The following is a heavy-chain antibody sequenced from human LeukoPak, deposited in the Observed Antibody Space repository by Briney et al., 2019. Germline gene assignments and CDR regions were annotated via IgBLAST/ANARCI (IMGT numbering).Heavy chain of an antibody. D-gene: IGHD3-10*01. CDR2: TSSSSDNI. V-gene: IGHV3-48*01. Sequence: GGSLRLSCEGSGFTLSTYSIHWVRQAPGKGLEWVSLTSSSSDNINYAASVKGRLTISRDNAKNSVHLQMTSLRAEDTAVYYCTRGTGPGSYLIDYWGQGTLVTVSS. CDR3: TRGTGPGSYLIDY. J-gene: IGHJ4*02. CDR1: GFTLSTYS.